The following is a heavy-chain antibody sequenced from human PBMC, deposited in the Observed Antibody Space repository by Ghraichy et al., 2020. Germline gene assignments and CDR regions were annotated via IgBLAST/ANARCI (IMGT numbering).Heavy chain of an antibody. V-gene: IGHV1-8*01. CDR2: MNPNSGNT. CDR1: GYTFTSYD. J-gene: IGHJ6*02. Sequence: ASVKVSCKASGYTFTSYDINWVRQATGQGLEWMGWMNPNSGNTGYAQKFQGRVTMTRNTSISTAYMELSSLRSEDTAVYYCARDLADTAMATDGMDVWGQGTTVTVSS. D-gene: IGHD5-18*01. CDR3: ARDLADTAMATDGMDV.